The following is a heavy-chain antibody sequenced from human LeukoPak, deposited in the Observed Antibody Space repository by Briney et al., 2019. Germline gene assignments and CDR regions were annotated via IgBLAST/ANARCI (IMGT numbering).Heavy chain of an antibody. CDR3: ARHRTTVVAYYGMDV. CDR2: IYYSGST. CDR1: GGSISSYY. D-gene: IGHD4-17*01. V-gene: IGHV4-59*08. J-gene: IGHJ6*02. Sequence: SETLSLTCTVSGGSISSYYWSWIRQPPVKGLEWIGYIYYSGSTNYNPSLKSRVTISVDTSKNQFSLKLSSVTAADTAVYYCARHRTTVVAYYGMDVWGQGTTVTVSS.